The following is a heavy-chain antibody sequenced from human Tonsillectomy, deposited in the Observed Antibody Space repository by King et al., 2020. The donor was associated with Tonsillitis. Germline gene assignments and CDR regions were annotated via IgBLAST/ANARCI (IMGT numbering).Heavy chain of an antibody. CDR3: ARERSSSVVVAAGTTNWFDP. CDR1: GFTFSSYA. V-gene: IGHV3-30*04. CDR2: TSYDGTNT. Sequence: QLVQSGGGVVQPGRSLRLSCAASGFTFSSYAMHWLRQAPGKGLEWVALTSYDGTNTNYADSVKGRFTISRDKNKNTLYLQMNSLRPEDTAVYYCARERSSSVVVAAGTTNWFDPWGQGTLVTVSS. D-gene: IGHD2-15*01. J-gene: IGHJ5*02.